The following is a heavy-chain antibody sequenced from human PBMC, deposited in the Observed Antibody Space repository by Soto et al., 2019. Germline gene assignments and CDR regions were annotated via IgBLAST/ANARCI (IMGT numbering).Heavy chain of an antibody. V-gene: IGHV1-18*04. CDR1: GYTFTSYG. J-gene: IGHJ4*02. CDR2: ISAYNGNT. D-gene: IGHD3-10*01. Sequence: ASVKVSCKASGYTFTSYGISWVRQAPGQGLEWMGWISAYNGNTNYARKLQGRVNMTTDTSTSTAYMELRSLRSDDTAVYYCARVISGGTFDYWGQGDLVTVSS. CDR3: ARVISGGTFDY.